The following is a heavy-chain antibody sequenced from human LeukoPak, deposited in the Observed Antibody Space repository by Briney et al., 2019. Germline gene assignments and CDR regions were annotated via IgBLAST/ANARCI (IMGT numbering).Heavy chain of an antibody. J-gene: IGHJ4*02. Sequence: SETLSLTCTVSGGSISSSSYYWGWIRQPPGKGLEWIGSIYYSGSTYYNPSLKSRVTISVDTSKNQFSLKLSSVTAADTAVYYCARGLTYYYDSSGYSYSDRFDYWGQGTLVTVSS. CDR3: ARGLTYYYDSSGYSYSDRFDY. D-gene: IGHD3-22*01. CDR2: IYYSGST. V-gene: IGHV4-39*01. CDR1: GGSISSSSYY.